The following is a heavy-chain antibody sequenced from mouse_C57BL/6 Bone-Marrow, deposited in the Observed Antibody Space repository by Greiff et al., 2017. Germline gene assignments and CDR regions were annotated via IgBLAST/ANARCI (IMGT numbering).Heavy chain of an antibody. CDR3: ARKDY. CDR2: ISNGGGST. Sequence: EVKLMESGGGLVQPGGYLKLSCAASGFTFSDYYMYWVRQTPEKRLEWVAYISNGGGSTYYPDTVKGRFTISRDNAKNTLYLQMSRLKSEDTAMYYCARKDYWGQGTSVTVSS. J-gene: IGHJ4*01. CDR1: GFTFSDYY. V-gene: IGHV5-12*01.